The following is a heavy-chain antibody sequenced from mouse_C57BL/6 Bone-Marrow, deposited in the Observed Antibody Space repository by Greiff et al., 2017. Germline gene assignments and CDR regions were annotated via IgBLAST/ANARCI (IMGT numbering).Heavy chain of an antibody. V-gene: IGHV1-81*01. CDR1: GYTFTSYG. CDR3: ARLLLRYPFAC. CDR2: IYPRSGNT. J-gene: IGHJ3*01. Sequence: QVQLQQSGAELARPGASVKLSCKASGYTFTSYGISWVKQRTGQGLEWIGEIYPRSGNTYYNEKFKGKATLTADKSSSTAYMELRSLTSEDSAVYFCARLLLRYPFACWGQGTLVTVSA. D-gene: IGHD1-1*01.